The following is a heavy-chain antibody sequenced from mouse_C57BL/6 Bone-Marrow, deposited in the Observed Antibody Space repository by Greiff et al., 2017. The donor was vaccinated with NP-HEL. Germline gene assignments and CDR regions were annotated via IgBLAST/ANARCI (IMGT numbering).Heavy chain of an antibody. D-gene: IGHD2-3*01. V-gene: IGHV1-26*01. J-gene: IGHJ3*01. CDR2: INPNNGGT. CDR3: ARTYDGYYEFAY. CDR1: GYTFTDYY. Sequence: EVQLQQSGPELVKPGASVKISCKASGYTFTDYYMNWVKQSHGKSLEWIGDINPNNGGTSYNQKFKGKATLTVDKSSSTAYMELRSLTSEDSAGYYCARTYDGYYEFAYWGQGTLVTVSA.